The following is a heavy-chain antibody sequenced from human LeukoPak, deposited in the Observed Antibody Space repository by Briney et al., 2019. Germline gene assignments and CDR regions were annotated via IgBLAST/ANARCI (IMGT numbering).Heavy chain of an antibody. J-gene: IGHJ5*02. CDR1: GFTFSSYA. CDR3: VKSHLIAAAEEDWFDP. Sequence: EGSLRLSCSASGFTFSSYAMHWVRQAPGKGLEYVSAISSNGGSTYYADSVKGRFTIPRDNSKNTLYLQMSSLRAEDTAVYYCVKSHLIAAAEEDWFDPWGQGTLVTVSS. V-gene: IGHV3-64D*06. CDR2: ISSNGGST. D-gene: IGHD6-13*01.